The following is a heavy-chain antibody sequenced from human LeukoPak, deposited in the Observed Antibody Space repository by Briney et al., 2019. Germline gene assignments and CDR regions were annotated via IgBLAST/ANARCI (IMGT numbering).Heavy chain of an antibody. CDR2: ISSRGSTI. V-gene: IGHV3-48*03. CDR3: ARDLDGGDLDY. D-gene: IGHD2-21*02. CDR1: GFTFSSSE. J-gene: IGHJ4*02. Sequence: PGGSLRLSCAASGFTFSSSEMNWVRQAPGKGLEWVSYISSRGSTINYADSVKGRFTISRDNAKNSLYLQMNSLRAEDTAVYYCARDLDGGDLDYWGQGTLVTVSS.